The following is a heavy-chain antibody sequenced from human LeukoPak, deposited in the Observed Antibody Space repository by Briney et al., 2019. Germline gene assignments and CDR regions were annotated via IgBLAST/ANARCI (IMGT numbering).Heavy chain of an antibody. CDR1: GYTFTSYD. CDR2: MNPNSGNT. Sequence: ASVKVSCKASGYTFTSYDINWVRQATGQGLEWMGWMNPNSGNTGYAQKFQGRVTITRNTSISTAYMELSSLRSEDTAVYYCARGLGHSSSWYYYYYYMDVWGKGTTVTVSS. CDR3: ARGLGHSSSWYYYYYYMDV. V-gene: IGHV1-8*03. D-gene: IGHD6-13*01. J-gene: IGHJ6*03.